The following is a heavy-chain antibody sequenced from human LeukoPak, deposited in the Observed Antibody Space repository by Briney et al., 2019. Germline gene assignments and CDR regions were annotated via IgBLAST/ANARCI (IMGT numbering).Heavy chain of an antibody. V-gene: IGHV4-34*01. Sequence: PSETLSLTCAVYGGSFSGYYWSWIRQPPGKGLEWIGEINHSGSTNYNPSLKSRVTISVDTSKNQFSLKLSSVTAADTAVYYCARLPSITMIHENPKWGQGTLVTVSS. D-gene: IGHD3-22*01. CDR2: INHSGST. CDR3: ARLPSITMIHENPK. J-gene: IGHJ4*02. CDR1: GGSFSGYY.